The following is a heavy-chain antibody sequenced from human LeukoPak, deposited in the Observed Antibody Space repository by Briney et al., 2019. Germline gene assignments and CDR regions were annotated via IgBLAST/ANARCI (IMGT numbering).Heavy chain of an antibody. V-gene: IGHV3-74*01. CDR2: IKTDGSSP. Sequence: GGSLRLSCAASGFTFSDYYMSWIRQAPGKGLVWVSRIKTDGSSPTYADSVKGRFTISRDNAKNTLYLQMNSLGAEDTAVYYCARDLWTSGDIWGQGTMVTVSS. D-gene: IGHD3/OR15-3a*01. J-gene: IGHJ3*02. CDR3: ARDLWTSGDI. CDR1: GFTFSDYY.